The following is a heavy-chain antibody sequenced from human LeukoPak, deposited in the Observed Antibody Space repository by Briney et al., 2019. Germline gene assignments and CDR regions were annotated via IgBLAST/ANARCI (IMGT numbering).Heavy chain of an antibody. CDR2: INAGNGNT. CDR3: ARDSGATMYYFDY. V-gene: IGHV1-3*01. D-gene: IGHD1-26*01. CDR1: GYTFTSYA. J-gene: IGHJ4*02. Sequence: GASVKVSCKASGYTFTSYAMHWVRQAPGQRLEWMGWINAGNGNTKYSQKFQGRVTITRDTSASTAYMELSSLRSEDTAVYYCARDSGATMYYFDYWGQGTLVTVSS.